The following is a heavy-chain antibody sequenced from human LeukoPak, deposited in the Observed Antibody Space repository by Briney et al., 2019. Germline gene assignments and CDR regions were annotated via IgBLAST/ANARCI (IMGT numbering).Heavy chain of an antibody. CDR1: GYTFTSCD. Sequence: ASVKVSCKASGYTFTSCDINWVRQATGQGLEWMGWMNPNSGNTGYAQKFQGRVTMARNTSISTAYMELSSLRSEDTAVYYCARGRSPYTMVRGVIGWFDPWGQGTLVTVSS. D-gene: IGHD3-10*01. V-gene: IGHV1-8*01. CDR3: ARGRSPYTMVRGVIGWFDP. CDR2: MNPNSGNT. J-gene: IGHJ5*02.